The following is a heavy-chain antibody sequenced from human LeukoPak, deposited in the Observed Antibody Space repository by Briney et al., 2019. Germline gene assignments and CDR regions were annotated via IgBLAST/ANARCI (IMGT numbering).Heavy chain of an antibody. D-gene: IGHD3-10*01. CDR1: GFTFSSYG. CDR3: AKDRVVRGVPEFDY. CDR2: ISGSGGST. Sequence: GSLRLSCAASGFTFSSYGMSWIRQAPGKGLEWVSGISGSGGSTYYADSVKGRFTISRDNSKNTVYLQMNSLRAEDTAVYYCAKDRVVRGVPEFDYWGQGTLVTVSS. V-gene: IGHV3-23*01. J-gene: IGHJ4*02.